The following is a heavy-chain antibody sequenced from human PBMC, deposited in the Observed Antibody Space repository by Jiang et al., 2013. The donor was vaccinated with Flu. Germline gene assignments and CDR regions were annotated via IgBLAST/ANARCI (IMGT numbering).Heavy chain of an antibody. CDR2: IYTSGST. CDR3: AWGDASKTDYYYGMDV. Sequence: SGSGLVKPSQTLSLTCTVSGGSISSGSYYWSWIRQPAGKGLEWIGRIYTSGSTNYNPSLKSRVTISVDTSKNQFSLKLSSVTAADTAVYYCAWGDASKTDYYYGMDVWGQGTTVTVSS. D-gene: IGHD3-10*01. V-gene: IGHV4-61*02. CDR1: GGSISSGSYY. J-gene: IGHJ6*02.